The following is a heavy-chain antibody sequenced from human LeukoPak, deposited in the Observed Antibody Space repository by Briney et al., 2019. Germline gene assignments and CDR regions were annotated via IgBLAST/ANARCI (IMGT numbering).Heavy chain of an antibody. J-gene: IGHJ4*02. Sequence: GRSLRLSCAASGFTFDDYAMHWVRQAPGKGLEWVSGISWNSGSIGYADSVKGRFTISRDNAKNSLYLQMNSLRAEDMALYYCAKGMYYDFWSGTAHFDYWGQGTLVTVSS. D-gene: IGHD3-3*01. V-gene: IGHV3-9*03. CDR1: GFTFDDYA. CDR3: AKGMYYDFWSGTAHFDY. CDR2: ISWNSGSI.